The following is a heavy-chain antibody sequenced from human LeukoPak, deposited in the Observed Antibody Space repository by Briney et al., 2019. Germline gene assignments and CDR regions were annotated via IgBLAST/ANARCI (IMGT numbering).Heavy chain of an antibody. Sequence: GGSLRLSCAASGLNFSSHGMNWVRQTPGKGLEYISAISRNGDSSYYADSVKGRFSVSRDNSNNILYLRMSSLKIEDTAVYYCARGGIGSFDLWGQGTLVTVSS. CDR1: GLNFSSHG. CDR3: ARGGIGSFDL. D-gene: IGHD3-16*02. CDR2: ISRNGDSS. J-gene: IGHJ4*02. V-gene: IGHV3-64D*09.